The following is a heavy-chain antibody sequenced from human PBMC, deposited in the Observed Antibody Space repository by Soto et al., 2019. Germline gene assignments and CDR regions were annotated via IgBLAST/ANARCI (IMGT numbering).Heavy chain of an antibody. CDR3: AKEFIGFGESPGFDY. D-gene: IGHD3-10*01. CDR2: ISGSGGST. CDR1: GFTFSSYA. Sequence: GESLKISCAASGFTFSSYAMSWVRQAPGKGLEWVSAISGSGGSTYYADSVKGRFTISRDNSKNTLYLQMNSLRAEDTAVYYCAKEFIGFGESPGFDYWGQGTLVTVSS. V-gene: IGHV3-23*01. J-gene: IGHJ4*02.